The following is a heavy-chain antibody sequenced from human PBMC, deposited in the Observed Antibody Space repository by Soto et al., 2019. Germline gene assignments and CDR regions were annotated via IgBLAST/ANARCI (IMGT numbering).Heavy chain of an antibody. J-gene: IGHJ6*02. V-gene: IGHV3-15*01. D-gene: IGHD2-15*01. CDR1: GGTFSSYA. CDR3: TTDCSGGSCYSAYYYGMDV. CDR2: IKSKTDGGTT. Sequence: VQLVQSGAEVKKPGSSVKVSCKASGGTFSSYAISWVRQAPGKGLEWVGRIKSKTDGGTTDYAAPVKGRFTISRDDSKNTLYLQMNSLKTEDTAVYYCTTDCSGGSCYSAYYYGMDVWGQGTTVTVSS.